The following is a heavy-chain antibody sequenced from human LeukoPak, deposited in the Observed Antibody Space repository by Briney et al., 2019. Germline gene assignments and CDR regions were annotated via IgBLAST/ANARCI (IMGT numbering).Heavy chain of an antibody. CDR3: ARGGPQVYCSSTSCYSHDAFDI. CDR2: ISAYNGNT. V-gene: IGHV1-18*01. CDR1: GYTFTSYG. Sequence: ASVKVSCKASGYTFTSYGISWVRQAPGQGLEWMGWISAYNGNTNYAQKLQGRVTMTTDTSTSTAYMELRSLRSDDTAVYYCARGGPQVYCSSTSCYSHDAFDIWGQGTMVTVSS. J-gene: IGHJ3*02. D-gene: IGHD2-2*02.